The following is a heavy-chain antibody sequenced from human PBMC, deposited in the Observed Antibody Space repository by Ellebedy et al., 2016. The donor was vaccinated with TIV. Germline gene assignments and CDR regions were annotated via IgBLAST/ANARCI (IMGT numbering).Heavy chain of an antibody. Sequence: GGSLRLSCAASGFTFNSYAMSWVRQAPGKGLEWVSSISQSGDNTFYADSVKGRFTISRDNPKNTLYLQMNSLRVDDTAVYYCAKGPQQWLIKSGGFEDWGQGTQVTVSS. CDR3: AKGPQQWLIKSGGFED. J-gene: IGHJ4*02. D-gene: IGHD6-19*01. V-gene: IGHV3-23*01. CDR1: GFTFNSYA. CDR2: ISQSGDNT.